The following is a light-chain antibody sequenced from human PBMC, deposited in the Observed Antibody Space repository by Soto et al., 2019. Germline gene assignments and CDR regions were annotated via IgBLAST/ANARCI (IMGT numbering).Light chain of an antibody. J-gene: IGKJ2*01. CDR2: KIS. CDR1: QSLVKSNGNTY. CDR3: MQAAQSPIT. V-gene: IGKV2-24*01. Sequence: DLVMTQTPLSLPVTLGQPASLSCRTSQSLVKSNGNTYLSWLQQRPGQPPRLLIYKISNRFSGVPARFSGSGAATDFTLKISRVDAGDVGIYYCMQAAQSPITFGQGTKVDIK.